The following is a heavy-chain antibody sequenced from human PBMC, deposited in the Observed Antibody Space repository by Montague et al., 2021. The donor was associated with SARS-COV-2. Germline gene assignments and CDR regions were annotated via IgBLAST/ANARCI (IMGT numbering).Heavy chain of an antibody. D-gene: IGHD3-3*01. CDR2: ISGSGGST. V-gene: IGHV3-23*01. J-gene: IGHJ4*02. Sequence: SLRLSCAASGFTFSSYAMSWVRQAPGKGLEWVSAISGSGGSTYYADSVKGRFTISRDNSKNTLYLQMNSLRAEDTAAYYCAKDPHYDFWSGYYFDYWGQGTLVTVSS. CDR3: AKDPHYDFWSGYYFDY. CDR1: GFTFSSYA.